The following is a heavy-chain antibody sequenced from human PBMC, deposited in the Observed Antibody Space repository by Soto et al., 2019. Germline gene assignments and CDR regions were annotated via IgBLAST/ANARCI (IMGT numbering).Heavy chain of an antibody. CDR3: ASRGSGSSTWFDL. V-gene: IGHV4-4*02. J-gene: IGHJ2*01. D-gene: IGHD3-22*01. CDR1: GGSISSSNW. CDR2: IYHRGST. Sequence: QVQLQESGPGLVKPSGTLSLTCAVSGGSISSSNWWTWVRQPPGKGLEWIGEIYHRGSTNYNPSLKSRVNISVDKAKNQFSLKLSSVTAADTAMYYCASRGSGSSTWFDLWGRGTLVTVSS.